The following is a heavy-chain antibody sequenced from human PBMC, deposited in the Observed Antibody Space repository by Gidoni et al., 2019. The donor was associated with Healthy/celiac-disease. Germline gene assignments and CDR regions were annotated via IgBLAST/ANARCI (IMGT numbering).Heavy chain of an antibody. V-gene: IGHV1-46*03. CDR2: INPSGGST. CDR3: ARGWGVSGSYFTMDY. D-gene: IGHD1-26*01. Sequence: QVQLVQSGAEVKKPGASVKVSCKASGYTFTSYYMHWVRQAPGQGLEWMGIINPSGGSTSYAQKFQGGVTMTRDTSTSTVYMELSSLRSEDTAVYYCARGWGVSGSYFTMDYWGQGTLVTVSS. J-gene: IGHJ4*02. CDR1: GYTFTSYY.